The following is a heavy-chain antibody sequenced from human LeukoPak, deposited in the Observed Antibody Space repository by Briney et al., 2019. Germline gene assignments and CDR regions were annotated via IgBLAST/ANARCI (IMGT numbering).Heavy chain of an antibody. CDR1: GFSLSTSGVG. V-gene: IGHV2-5*02. Sequence: SGPTLVNPTQTLTLTCTFSGFSLSTSGVGVGWIRQPPGKALEWLALIFWDDDKRYSPSLKTGLTITKDTSKHQVVLTMTNMDPVDTATYYCVHIGRTVTHYYYMDVWGKGTTVTVSS. CDR3: VHIGRTVTHYYYMDV. CDR2: IFWDDDK. J-gene: IGHJ6*03. D-gene: IGHD4-17*01.